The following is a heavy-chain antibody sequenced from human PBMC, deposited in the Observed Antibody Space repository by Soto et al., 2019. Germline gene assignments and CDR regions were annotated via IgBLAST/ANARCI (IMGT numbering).Heavy chain of an antibody. V-gene: IGHV4-34*01. D-gene: IGHD3-3*01. CDR1: GGSFSGYY. J-gene: IGHJ6*03. CDR3: ARAKSIFGDDDYYYYYMDV. Sequence: SETLYLTCAVYGGSFSGYYWSWIRQPPGKGLEWIGEIDHSGSTNYNPSLKSRVTISVDTSKNQFSLKLSSVTAADTAVYYCARAKSIFGDDDYYYYYMDVWGKGSTVTVSS. CDR2: IDHSGST.